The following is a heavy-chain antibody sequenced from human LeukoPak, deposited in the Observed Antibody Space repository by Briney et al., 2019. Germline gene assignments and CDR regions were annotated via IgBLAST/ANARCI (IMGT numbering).Heavy chain of an antibody. Sequence: PGRSLRLSCAASGFTFSRYGMHWVRQAPGKGLEWVAVIWYDGSNKYYANSVKGRFTISRDNSKNTLYLQMDSLRAEDTAVYYCARDPALSAYYFDYWGQGTLVTVSS. D-gene: IGHD5/OR15-5a*01. CDR2: IWYDGSNK. CDR1: GFTFSRYG. CDR3: ARDPALSAYYFDY. V-gene: IGHV3-33*01. J-gene: IGHJ4*02.